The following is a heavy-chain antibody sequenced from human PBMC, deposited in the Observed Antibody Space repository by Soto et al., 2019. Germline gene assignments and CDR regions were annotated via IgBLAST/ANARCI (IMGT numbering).Heavy chain of an antibody. D-gene: IGHD4-17*01. V-gene: IGHV4-59*12. Sequence: SETLSLTCTVSGGSIRSYYWSWFRQPPGKGLEWIGYIYYSGSTYYNPSLKSRVTISVDTSKNQFSLKLTSVTAADTAVYYCARGSTTEKVDSWGQGTLGTVSS. CDR3: ARGSTTEKVDS. CDR1: GGSIRSYY. CDR2: IYYSGST. J-gene: IGHJ4*02.